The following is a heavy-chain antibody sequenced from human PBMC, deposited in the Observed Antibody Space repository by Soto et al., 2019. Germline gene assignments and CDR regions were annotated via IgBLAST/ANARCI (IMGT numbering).Heavy chain of an antibody. Sequence: SETLSLTCAVYGGSFSGYYWSWIRQPPGKGLEWIGEINHSGSTNYNPSLKSRVTISVDTSKNQFSLKLSSVTAADTAVYYCAKSPYSSSWYRGHYGMDVWGQGTTVTV. CDR3: AKSPYSSSWYRGHYGMDV. V-gene: IGHV4-34*01. CDR1: GGSFSGYY. D-gene: IGHD6-13*01. J-gene: IGHJ6*02. CDR2: INHSGST.